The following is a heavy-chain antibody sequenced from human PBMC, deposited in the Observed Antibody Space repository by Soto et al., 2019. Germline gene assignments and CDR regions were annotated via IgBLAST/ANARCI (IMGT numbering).Heavy chain of an antibody. V-gene: IGHV3-7*03. CDR3: VRGGHGSGSYLGSS. Sequence: AASLRLSCVASGFTFTTYWMSWVRQAPGKGLQWVANIRQDGGAQYYVDSVKGRFTISRDNAKNSVYLQMDSLRVEDTAVYYCVRGGHGSGSYLGSSWGQGILVTVSS. CDR2: IRQDGGAQ. CDR1: GFTFTTYW. D-gene: IGHD3-10*01. J-gene: IGHJ5*02.